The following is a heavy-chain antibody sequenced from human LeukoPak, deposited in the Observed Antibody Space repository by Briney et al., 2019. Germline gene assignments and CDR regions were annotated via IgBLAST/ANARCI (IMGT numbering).Heavy chain of an antibody. CDR3: ARPIAAAKGGLWFDP. Sequence: GGSLRLSCAASGFTFSSYSMNWVRQAPGKGLEWVSSISSSSSYIYYADSVKGRFTISRDNAKNSLYLQMNSLRAEDTAVYYCARPIAAAKGGLWFDPWGQGTLVTVSS. D-gene: IGHD6-13*01. CDR1: GFTFSSYS. J-gene: IGHJ5*02. CDR2: ISSSSSYI. V-gene: IGHV3-21*01.